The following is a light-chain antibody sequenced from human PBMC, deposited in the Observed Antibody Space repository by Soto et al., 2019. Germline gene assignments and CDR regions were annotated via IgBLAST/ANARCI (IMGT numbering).Light chain of an antibody. CDR2: ITS. J-gene: IGKJ1*01. Sequence: EIVMTQSPATLSVSPVERSTLSCRASQSVNYNLAWYQQKPGHAPRLLIYITSTRATGIPARFSGSGSGTEFTLTISSLQSEDSAVYYCQQYNNWPSWTFGQGTKVDI. CDR3: QQYNNWPSWT. V-gene: IGKV3-15*01. CDR1: QSVNYN.